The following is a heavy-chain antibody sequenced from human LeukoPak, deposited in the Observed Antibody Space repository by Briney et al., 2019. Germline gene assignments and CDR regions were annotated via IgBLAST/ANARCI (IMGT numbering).Heavy chain of an antibody. CDR1: GITFSSYS. J-gene: IGHJ4*02. CDR3: ARDAVPYDFWSGYYDY. D-gene: IGHD3-3*01. Sequence: GGSLRLSCAASGITFSSYSMNWVRQAPGKGLEWVSSISSSSSYIYYADSVKGRFTISRDNAKNSLYLQMNSLRAEDTAVYYCARDAVPYDFWSGYYDYWGQGTLVTVSS. V-gene: IGHV3-21*01. CDR2: ISSSSSYI.